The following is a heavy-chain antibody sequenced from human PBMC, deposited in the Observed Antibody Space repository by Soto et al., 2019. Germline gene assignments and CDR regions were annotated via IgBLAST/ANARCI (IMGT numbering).Heavy chain of an antibody. CDR3: SRLTGYYDFCSGYYPYYYYYYMDV. CDR1: GGSISSSIYY. V-gene: IGHV4-39*01. J-gene: IGHJ6*03. CDR2: IYYSGST. D-gene: IGHD3-3*01. Sequence: PSETLSLTCTVSGGSISSSIYYWGWIRQPPGKRLEWIRSIYYSGSTYYNPSLKSRVTISVDTSKNQFSLKLSSVTAADTAVYYCSRLTGYYDFCSGYYPYYYYYYMDVWGKGTTVTVSS.